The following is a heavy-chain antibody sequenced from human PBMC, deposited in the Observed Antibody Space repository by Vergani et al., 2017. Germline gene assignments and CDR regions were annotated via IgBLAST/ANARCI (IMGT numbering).Heavy chain of an antibody. Sequence: QVQLVQSGAEVKKPGSSVKVSCKASGGTFSSYTISWVRQAPGQGLEWMGRIIPILGIANYAQKFQGRVTITADKSTSTAYMELNSLRAEDTALYYCAKEGKNYYGMDVWGQGTTVTVSS. CDR3: AKEGKNYYGMDV. V-gene: IGHV1-69*08. CDR1: GGTFSSYT. D-gene: IGHD3-10*01. CDR2: IIPILGIA. J-gene: IGHJ6*02.